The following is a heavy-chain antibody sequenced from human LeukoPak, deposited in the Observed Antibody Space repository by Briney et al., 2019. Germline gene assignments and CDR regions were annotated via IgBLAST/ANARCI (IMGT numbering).Heavy chain of an antibody. CDR3: ARHAAGGIVATKGLDY. J-gene: IGHJ4*02. D-gene: IGHD5-12*01. V-gene: IGHV4-39*01. CDR1: GGSISSYY. CDR2: IYYSGST. Sequence: SETLSLTCTVSGGSISSYYWGWIRQPPGKGLEWIGSIYYSGSTYYNPSLKSRVTISVDTSKNQFSLKLSSVTAADAAVYYCARHAAGGIVATKGLDYWGQGTLVTVSS.